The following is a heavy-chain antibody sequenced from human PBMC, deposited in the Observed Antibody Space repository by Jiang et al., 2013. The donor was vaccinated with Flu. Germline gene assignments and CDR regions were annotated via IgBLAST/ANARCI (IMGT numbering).Heavy chain of an antibody. J-gene: IGHJ6*02. CDR3: ARLPAGIYSGYDYGLDV. V-gene: IGHV5-51*01. D-gene: IGHD1-26*01. CDR1: GYSFSNYW. CDR2: VYPDDSGT. Sequence: QLLESGAEVKKSGESLKISCKGSGYSFSNYWIAWVRQMPGKGLEWMGIVYPDDSGTRYSPSFQGPVTFSADKSISTAYLQWSSLKASDSAMFYCARLPAGIYSGYDYGLDVWGQGTAVTVSS.